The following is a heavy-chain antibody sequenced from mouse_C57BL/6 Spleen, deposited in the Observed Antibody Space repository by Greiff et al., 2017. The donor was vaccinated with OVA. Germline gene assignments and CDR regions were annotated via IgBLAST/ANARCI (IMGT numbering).Heavy chain of an antibody. CDR1: GYSITSGYF. V-gene: IGHV3-6*01. J-gene: IGHJ3*01. D-gene: IGHD1-3*01. CDR2: IPYDGST. CDR3: ARGGLRDVFAY. Sequence: DVQLLESGPGLVKPSPSLSLSCSVTGYSITSGYFWNGIRQFPRNLLELVGYIPYDGSTNYNPSLKNRISITRDTSKNQFFLKLNSVTTEDTATYYCARGGLRDVFAYGGQGTLVTVSA.